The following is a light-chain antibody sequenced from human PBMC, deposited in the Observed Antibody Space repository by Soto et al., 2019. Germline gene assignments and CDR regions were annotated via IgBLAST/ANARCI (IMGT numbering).Light chain of an antibody. Sequence: EIVLTQSPGTLSLSPGERATLSCRASQSVSSSYLAWYQQKPGQAPRLLIYGASSRATGIPDRFSGSGSGTDFTLTISRLEPEDFAVYYCLQDFSYPRTFGQGTKVEIK. V-gene: IGKV3-20*01. CDR2: GAS. CDR3: LQDFSYPRT. J-gene: IGKJ1*01. CDR1: QSVSSSY.